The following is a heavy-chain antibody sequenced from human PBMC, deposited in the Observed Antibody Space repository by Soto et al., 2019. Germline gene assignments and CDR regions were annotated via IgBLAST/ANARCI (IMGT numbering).Heavy chain of an antibody. CDR3: AKAHQLSHYYYGMDV. V-gene: IGHV3-30*18. CDR2: ISYDGSNK. Sequence: QVQLVESGGGVVQPGRSLRLSCAASGFTFSSYGMHWVRQAPGKGLEWVAVISYDGSNKYYADSVKGRFTISRDHSKNTLYLQMHSLRAEDTAVYYRAKAHQLSHYYYGMDVWVQGTTITVSS. D-gene: IGHD3-16*02. J-gene: IGHJ6*02. CDR1: GFTFSSYG.